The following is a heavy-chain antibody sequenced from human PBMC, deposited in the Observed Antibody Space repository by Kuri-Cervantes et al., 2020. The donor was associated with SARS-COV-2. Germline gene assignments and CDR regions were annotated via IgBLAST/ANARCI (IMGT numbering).Heavy chain of an antibody. CDR2: TSYDGTSK. J-gene: IGHJ4*02. Sequence: GGSLRLSCAASGFTFNNYAMHWVRQTPGEGLEWVAITSYDGTSKYYADSVKGRFTISRDNSKNTLYLQMNNLRSDDTAVYFCARGRVGVQDFWGQGTLVTVSS. CDR1: GFTFNNYA. V-gene: IGHV3-30-3*01. CDR3: ARGRVGVQDF. D-gene: IGHD2-21*01.